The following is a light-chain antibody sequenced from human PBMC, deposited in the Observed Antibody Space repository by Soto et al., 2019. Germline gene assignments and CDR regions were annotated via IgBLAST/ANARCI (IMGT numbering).Light chain of an antibody. CDR3: QSYDDSLSVHYV. CDR2: GNT. Sequence: QAVVTQPPSVSGAPGQRVTISCTGSSSNIGSTYDVQWYQQLPGTAPKLLIHGNTDRPSGVPDRLSGSKSGTSASLAITGLQADDEADYYCQSYDDSLSVHYVFGTGTKLTVL. CDR1: SSNIGSTYD. V-gene: IGLV1-40*01. J-gene: IGLJ1*01.